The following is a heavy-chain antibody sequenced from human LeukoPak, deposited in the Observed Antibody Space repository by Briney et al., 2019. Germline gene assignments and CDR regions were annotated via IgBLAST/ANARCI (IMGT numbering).Heavy chain of an antibody. D-gene: IGHD3-3*01. V-gene: IGHV3-30*18. CDR2: ISYDGSNK. CDR3: AKGFLEWLWDSMDV. CDR1: GFTFSSYG. Sequence: PGRSLRLSCAASGFTFSSYGMHWVRQAPGKGLEWVAVISYDGSNKYYADSVKGRFTISRDNSKNTLYLQMNSLRAEDTAVYYCAKGFLEWLWDSMDVWGQGTTVTVSS. J-gene: IGHJ6*02.